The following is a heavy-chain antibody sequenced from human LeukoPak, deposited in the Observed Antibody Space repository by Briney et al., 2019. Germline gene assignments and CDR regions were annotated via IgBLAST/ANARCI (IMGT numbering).Heavy chain of an antibody. D-gene: IGHD6-6*01. CDR1: GGSFSGYY. CDR2: INHSGST. Sequence: PSETLSLTCAVYGGSFSGYYWSWIRQPPGKGLEWIGEINHSGSTNYNPSLKSRVTISVDTSKNQFSLKLSSVTAADTAVYYCARGGPPYQLVSVNRFDPWGQGTLVTVSS. J-gene: IGHJ5*02. V-gene: IGHV4-34*01. CDR3: ARGGPPYQLVSVNRFDP.